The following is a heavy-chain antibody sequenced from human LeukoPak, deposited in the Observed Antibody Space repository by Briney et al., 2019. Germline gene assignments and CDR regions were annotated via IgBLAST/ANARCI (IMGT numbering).Heavy chain of an antibody. CDR3: ARDLPAATGWFDP. CDR1: GGSISSGGYY. D-gene: IGHD2-2*01. J-gene: IGHJ5*02. V-gene: IGHV4-30-2*01. CDR2: IYHSGST. Sequence: TSQTLSLTCTVSGGSISSGGYYWSWIRQPPGKGLEWIGYIYHSGSTYYNPSLKSRVTISVDRSKNQFSLKLSSVTAADTAVYYCARDLPAATGWFDPWGQGTLVTVS.